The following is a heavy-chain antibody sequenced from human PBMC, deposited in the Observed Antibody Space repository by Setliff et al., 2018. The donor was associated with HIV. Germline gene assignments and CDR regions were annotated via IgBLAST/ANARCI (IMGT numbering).Heavy chain of an antibody. J-gene: IGHJ2*01. D-gene: IGHD5-18*01. V-gene: IGHV1-2*02. CDR1: GYTFTGYY. CDR3: ARQKYTADYWYFDL. Sequence: GASVKVSCKASGYTFTGYYMHWVRQAPGQGLEWMGWINPNNGGTNYAQKFQGRVTMTRDTSISTAYMELSRLRSEDTAVYYCARQKYTADYWYFDLWGRGALVTVSS. CDR2: INPNNGGT.